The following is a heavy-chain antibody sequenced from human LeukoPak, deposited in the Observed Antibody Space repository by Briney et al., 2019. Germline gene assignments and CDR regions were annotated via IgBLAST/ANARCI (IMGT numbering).Heavy chain of an antibody. Sequence: GESLKFSCKGSGYSSINYWIGWVRQMPGRGLEWMGIINPGDSDTRYSPSFQGQATILADKSINTAYLQWSSLRASDTAMYFCASGAYGDTAIVFDYWGQGTLVTVSS. V-gene: IGHV5-51*01. CDR3: ASGAYGDTAIVFDY. J-gene: IGHJ4*02. CDR2: INPGDSDT. CDR1: GYSSINYW. D-gene: IGHD4-17*01.